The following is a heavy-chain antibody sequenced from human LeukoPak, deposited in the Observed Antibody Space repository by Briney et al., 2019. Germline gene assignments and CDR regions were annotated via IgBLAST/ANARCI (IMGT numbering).Heavy chain of an antibody. V-gene: IGHV3-30*03. CDR2: ISYDGSNK. D-gene: IGHD3-3*01. Sequence: PGRSLRLSCAASGFTFSSYGMHWVRQAPGKGLEWVAVISYDGSNKYYAYSVKGRFTISRDNSKNTLYLQMNSLRAEDTAVYYCARFLATWDYYYMDVWGSGTTVTVSS. CDR1: GFTFSSYG. J-gene: IGHJ6*03. CDR3: ARFLATWDYYYMDV.